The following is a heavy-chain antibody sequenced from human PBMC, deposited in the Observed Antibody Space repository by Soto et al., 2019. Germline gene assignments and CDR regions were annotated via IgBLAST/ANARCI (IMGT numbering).Heavy chain of an antibody. CDR3: ARGSGDLTYYYDSRWFDP. Sequence: PSETLSLTCTVSGGSVSSGSYYWSWIRQPPGKGLEWIGYIYYSGSTNYNPSLKSRVTISVDTSKNQFSLKLSSVTAADTAVYYCARGSGDLTYYYDSRWFDPWGQGTLVTVSS. D-gene: IGHD3-22*01. CDR1: GGSVSSGSYY. J-gene: IGHJ5*02. V-gene: IGHV4-61*01. CDR2: IYYSGST.